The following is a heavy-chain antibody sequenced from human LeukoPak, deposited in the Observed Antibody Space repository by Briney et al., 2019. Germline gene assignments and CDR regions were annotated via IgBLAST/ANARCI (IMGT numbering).Heavy chain of an antibody. V-gene: IGHV3-33*05. CDR3: ARALRTYYFDY. D-gene: IGHD5-12*01. CDR1: GFTFSSYG. CDR2: ISYDGSNK. J-gene: IGHJ4*02. Sequence: PGGSLRLSCAASGFTFSSYGMHWVRQAPGKGLEWVAVISYDGSNKYYADSVKGRFTISRDNAKNSLYLQMNSLRAEDTAVYYCARALRTYYFDYWGQGTLVTVSS.